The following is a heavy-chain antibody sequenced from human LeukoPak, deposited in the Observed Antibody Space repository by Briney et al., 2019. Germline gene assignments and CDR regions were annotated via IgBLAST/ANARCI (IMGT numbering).Heavy chain of an antibody. CDR1: GFTFSNYA. CDR2: IWPDGSNE. CDR3: ARASGSYDY. Sequence: AGGSLRLSCAASGFTFSNYAMHWVRQAPGKGLEWVAVIWPDGSNEYYADSVKGRFTVSRDDSKNTLYLQMNSLRAEDTAVYYCARASGSYDYWGQGTLVTVSS. V-gene: IGHV3-33*01. J-gene: IGHJ4*02. D-gene: IGHD1-26*01.